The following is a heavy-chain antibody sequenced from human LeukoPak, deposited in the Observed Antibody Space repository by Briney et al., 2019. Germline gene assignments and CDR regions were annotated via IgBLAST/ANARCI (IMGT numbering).Heavy chain of an antibody. V-gene: IGHV3-30*02. J-gene: IGHJ1*01. D-gene: IGHD6-6*01. CDR1: GFTFSSYG. Sequence: PGGSLRLSCAASGFTFSSYGMHWVRQAPGKGLEWVAFIRYDGSNKYYADSVKGRFTISRDNSKNTLYLQMNSLRAEDTAVYYCAKDRTARPRNLTIYFQHWGQGTLVTVSS. CDR3: AKDRTARPRNLTIYFQH. CDR2: IRYDGSNK.